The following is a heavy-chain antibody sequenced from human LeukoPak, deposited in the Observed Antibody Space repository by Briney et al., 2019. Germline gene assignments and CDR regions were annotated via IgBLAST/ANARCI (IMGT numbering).Heavy chain of an antibody. CDR2: INPNSGGT. CDR1: GYTFTSYY. CDR3: ARGNTRRGSGRGGYFDY. Sequence: ASVKVSCKASGYTFTSYYMHWVRQAPGQGLEWMGWINPNSGGTNYAQKFQGRVTMTRDTSISTAYMELSRLRSDDTAVYYCARGNTRRGSGRGGYFDYWGQGTLVTVSS. D-gene: IGHD6-19*01. V-gene: IGHV1-2*02. J-gene: IGHJ4*02.